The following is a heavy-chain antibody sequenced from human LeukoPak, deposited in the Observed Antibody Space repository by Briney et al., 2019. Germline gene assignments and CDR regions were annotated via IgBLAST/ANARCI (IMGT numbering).Heavy chain of an antibody. CDR1: GFTFSSYG. CDR2: IRYDVSNK. CDR3: AKDLSGGSQYYFDY. Sequence: GGSLTPSCAASGFTFSSYGIHCVRQAPGKGLGWVAVIRYDVSNKYYADSVKGRFTISRENSKTTLYLQMNSLRVEDTAVYYCAKDLSGGSQYYFDYWGQGTLVTVSS. D-gene: IGHD2-15*01. V-gene: IGHV3-30*02. J-gene: IGHJ4*02.